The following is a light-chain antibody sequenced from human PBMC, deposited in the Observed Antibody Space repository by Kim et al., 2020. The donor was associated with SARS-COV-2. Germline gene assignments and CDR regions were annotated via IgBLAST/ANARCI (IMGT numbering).Light chain of an antibody. CDR2: KAS. CDR1: QSISSW. CDR3: QQYNSHSGT. J-gene: IGKJ2*01. Sequence: DIQMTQSPSTLSASVGDRVTITCRASQSISSWLAWYQQKPGKAPKLLIYKASSLESGVPSRFSGSGSGTEFTLTISSLQPDDFATYYCQQYNSHSGTFGQGTKLEI. V-gene: IGKV1-5*03.